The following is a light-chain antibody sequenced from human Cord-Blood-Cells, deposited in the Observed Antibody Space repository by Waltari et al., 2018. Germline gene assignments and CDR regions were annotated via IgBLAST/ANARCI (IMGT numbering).Light chain of an antibody. J-gene: IGKJ1*01. Sequence: DIVMTQSPDSLAVSLGERATINCKSSQSVLYSSNNKNYLAWYQQKPGQPPKLLIYWASTRESGVPARFSGSVSGTDFTLTISSLQAEDVAVYYCQQYYSTPWTFGQGTKVEIK. CDR1: QSVLYSSNNKNY. CDR3: QQYYSTPWT. V-gene: IGKV4-1*01. CDR2: WAS.